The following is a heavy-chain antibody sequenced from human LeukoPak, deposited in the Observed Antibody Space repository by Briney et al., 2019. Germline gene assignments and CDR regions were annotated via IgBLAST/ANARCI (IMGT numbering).Heavy chain of an antibody. V-gene: IGHV3-23*01. J-gene: IGHJ4*02. Sequence: GGSLRLSCAASGFTFSSYAMSWVRQAPGKGLEWVSAISGSGGSTYYADSVKGRFTISRDNSKNTLYLRMNSLRAEDTAVYYCAKESGYSSSWYDNFDYWGQGTLVTVSS. CDR3: AKESGYSSSWYDNFDY. CDR1: GFTFSSYA. D-gene: IGHD6-13*01. CDR2: ISGSGGST.